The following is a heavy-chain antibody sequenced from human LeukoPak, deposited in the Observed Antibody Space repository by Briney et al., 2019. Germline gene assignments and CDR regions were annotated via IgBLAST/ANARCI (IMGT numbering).Heavy chain of an antibody. CDR1: GGSISSSSYY. CDR2: INHSGST. Sequence: SETLSLTCTVSGGSISSSSYYWSWIRQPPGKGLEWIGEINHSGSTNYNPSLKSRVTISVDTSKNQFSLKLSSVTAADTAVYYCARVTMIVVVNWFDPWGQGTLVTVSS. J-gene: IGHJ5*02. D-gene: IGHD3-22*01. CDR3: ARVTMIVVVNWFDP. V-gene: IGHV4-39*07.